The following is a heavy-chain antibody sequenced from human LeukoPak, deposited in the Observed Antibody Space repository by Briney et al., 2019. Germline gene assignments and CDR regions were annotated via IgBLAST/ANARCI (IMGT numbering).Heavy chain of an antibody. V-gene: IGHV4-31*11. CDR2: IYYSGST. D-gene: IGHD3-22*01. CDR3: ARDHYYDSSGWFDP. J-gene: IGHJ5*02. Sequence: SETLSLTCAVYGGSFSGYYWSWIRQHPGKGLEWIGYIYYSGSTYYNPSLKSRVTISVDTSKNQFSLKLSSVTAADTAVYYCARDHYYDSSGWFDPWGQGTLVTVSP. CDR1: GGSFSGYY.